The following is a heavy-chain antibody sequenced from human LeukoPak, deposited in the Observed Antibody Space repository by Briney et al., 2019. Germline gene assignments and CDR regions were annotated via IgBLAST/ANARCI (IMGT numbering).Heavy chain of an antibody. D-gene: IGHD2-21*02. J-gene: IGHJ4*02. Sequence: TGGSLRLSCVTSGFTFNSYAMHRLRQAPGKGLEWVAVISYDGGNEYYADSVKGRFTISRDNSKNTLYLQMNSLRAEDTAVYYCARVRSVVVTAHTFDYWGQGTLVTVSS. CDR1: GFTFNSYA. CDR3: ARVRSVVVTAHTFDY. CDR2: ISYDGGNE. V-gene: IGHV3-30-3*01.